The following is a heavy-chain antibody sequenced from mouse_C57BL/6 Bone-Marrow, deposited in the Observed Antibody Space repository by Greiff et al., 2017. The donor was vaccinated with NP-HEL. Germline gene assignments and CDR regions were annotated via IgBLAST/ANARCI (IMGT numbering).Heavy chain of an antibody. J-gene: IGHJ3*01. CDR2: IWRGGST. D-gene: IGHD1-1*01. Sequence: VQLQQSGPGLVQPSQSLSITCTVSGFSLTSYGVHWVRQSPGKGLEWLGVIWRGGSTDYNAAFMSRLSITKDNSKSQVFFKMNSLQADDTAIYYCAKNGGYYGSSGGTWFAYWGQGTLVTVSA. CDR1: GFSLTSYG. CDR3: AKNGGYYGSSGGTWFAY. V-gene: IGHV2-5*01.